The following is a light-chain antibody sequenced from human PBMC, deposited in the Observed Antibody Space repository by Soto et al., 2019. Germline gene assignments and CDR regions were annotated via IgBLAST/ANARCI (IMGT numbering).Light chain of an antibody. J-gene: IGLJ1*01. CDR3: CSYAGSYTFVV. CDR1: SSDVGGYNY. V-gene: IGLV2-11*01. Sequence: QSALTQPRSVSGSPGQSVTISCTGTSSDVGGYNYVSWYQQHPGKAPKLMIYDVSKRPSGVPDRFSGSKSGNTASLTISGLQAEDEADYYCCSYAGSYTFVVFGTGTKSPS. CDR2: DVS.